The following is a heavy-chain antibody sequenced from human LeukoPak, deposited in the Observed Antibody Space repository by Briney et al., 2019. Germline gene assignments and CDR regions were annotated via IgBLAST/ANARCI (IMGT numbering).Heavy chain of an antibody. CDR1: GGTFSSYA. CDR2: IIPIFGTA. V-gene: IGHV1-69*13. Sequence: ASVKVSCKASGGTFSSYAISWVRQAPGQGLEWMGGIIPIFGTANYAQKFQGRVTITADESTSTAYMELSSLRSEDTAVYYCARDKGTLRFLEWLLSTYYFDYWGQGTLVTVSS. CDR3: ARDKGTLRFLEWLLSTYYFDY. D-gene: IGHD3-3*01. J-gene: IGHJ4*02.